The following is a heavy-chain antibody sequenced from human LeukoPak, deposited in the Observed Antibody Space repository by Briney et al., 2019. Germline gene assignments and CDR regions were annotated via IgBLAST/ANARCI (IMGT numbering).Heavy chain of an antibody. Sequence: PGGSLRLSCAASGFTFSSYEMNWVRQAPGKGLEWVSYISRSGSTIYYADSVQGRFTISRDNAKNSLYLQMNSLRAEDTAVYYCARSMVTNYFDHWGQGTLVTVPS. CDR1: GFTFSSYE. J-gene: IGHJ4*02. CDR2: ISRSGSTI. D-gene: IGHD4-17*01. CDR3: ARSMVTNYFDH. V-gene: IGHV3-48*03.